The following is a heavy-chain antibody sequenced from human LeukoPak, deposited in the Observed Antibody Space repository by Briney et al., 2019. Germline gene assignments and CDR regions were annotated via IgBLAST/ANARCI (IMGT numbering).Heavy chain of an antibody. D-gene: IGHD3-22*01. J-gene: IGHJ4*02. V-gene: IGHV1-18*01. CDR1: GYTFTSYG. CDR3: ARDREYYYDSSGLFDY. CDR2: ISAYNGNT. Sequence: ASVKVSCKASGYTFTSYGISWVRQAPGQGLEWMGWISAYNGNTNYAQKLQGRVTMTTDTSTSTAYMELRSLRSDDTAVYYCARDREYYYDSSGLFDYWGQGTLVTVSS.